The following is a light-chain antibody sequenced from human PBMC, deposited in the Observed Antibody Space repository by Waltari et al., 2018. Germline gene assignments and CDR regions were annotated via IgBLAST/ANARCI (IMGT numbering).Light chain of an antibody. V-gene: IGLV2-14*03. CDR2: NVT. J-gene: IGLJ2*01. CDR3: SSYTRSSALV. CDR1: NSDVGGYTY. Sequence: QSALTQPASVSGSPGQSITISCTGTNSDVGGYTYVSWYQRDPGKAPKLMIYNVTVRPSGVSNRFSGSKSGNTASLIISGLQAEDEADYFCSSYTRSSALVFGGGTKLTVL.